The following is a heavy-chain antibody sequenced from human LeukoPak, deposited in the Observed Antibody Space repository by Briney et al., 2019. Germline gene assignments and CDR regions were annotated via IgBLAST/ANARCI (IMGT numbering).Heavy chain of an antibody. CDR2: ISYDGSNK. J-gene: IGHJ6*02. CDR1: GFTFSSYA. V-gene: IGHV3-30-3*01. D-gene: IGHD1-26*01. CDR3: ARDLGGSYSGSTTYYYYGMDV. Sequence: GGSLRLSCAASGFTFSSYAMHWVRQAPGKGLEWAAVISYDGSNKYYADSVKGRFTISRDNSKNTLYLQMNSLRAEDTAVYYCARDLGGSYSGSTTYYYYGMDVWGQGTTVTVSS.